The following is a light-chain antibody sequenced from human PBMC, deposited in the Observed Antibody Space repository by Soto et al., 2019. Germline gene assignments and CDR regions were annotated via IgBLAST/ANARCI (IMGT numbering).Light chain of an antibody. CDR1: SSNIGAGYD. CDR3: QSYDSSVSGWV. CDR2: GNN. Sequence: QSVLTQPPSVSGAPGQRVTISCTGSSSNIGAGYDVHWYQQLLGTAPKLLIFGNNNRPSGVPDRFSGSKSGTSASLAITGLQAEDEADYYCQSYDSSVSGWVFGGGTKLTVL. J-gene: IGLJ3*02. V-gene: IGLV1-40*01.